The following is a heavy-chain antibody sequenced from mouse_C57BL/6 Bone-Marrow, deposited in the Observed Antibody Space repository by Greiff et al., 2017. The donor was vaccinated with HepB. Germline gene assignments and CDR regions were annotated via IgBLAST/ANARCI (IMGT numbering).Heavy chain of an antibody. V-gene: IGHV1-26*01. CDR3: AREGGNYSYYFDY. CDR1: GYTFTDYY. J-gene: IGHJ2*01. CDR2: INPNNGGT. D-gene: IGHD2-1*01. Sequence: EVKLQQSGPELVKPGASVKISCKASGYTFTDYYMNWVKQSHGKSLEWIGDINPNNGGTSYNQKFKGKATLTVDKSSSTAYMELRSLTSEDSAVYYCAREGGNYSYYFDYWGQGTTLTVSS.